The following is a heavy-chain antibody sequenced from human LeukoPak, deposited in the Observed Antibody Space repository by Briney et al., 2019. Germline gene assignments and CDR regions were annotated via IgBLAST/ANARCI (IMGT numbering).Heavy chain of an antibody. Sequence: PSETLSLTCAVYGGSFSGYYWSWIRQPPGKGLEWIGEINHSGSTNYNPSLKSRVTISVDTSKNQFSLKLSSVTAADTAVYYRARGRQLGIEIRTFGMDVWGKGTTVTVSS. CDR2: INHSGST. J-gene: IGHJ6*04. CDR1: GGSFSGYY. D-gene: IGHD6-13*01. V-gene: IGHV4-34*01. CDR3: ARGRQLGIEIRTFGMDV.